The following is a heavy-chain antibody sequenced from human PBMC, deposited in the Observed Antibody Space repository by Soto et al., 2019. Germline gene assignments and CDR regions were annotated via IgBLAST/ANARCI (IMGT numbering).Heavy chain of an antibody. CDR1: GFTFSTYW. J-gene: IGHJ6*02. CDR2: INSDGSTT. Sequence: EVQLVESGGGLVQPGGSLRLSCAASGFTFSTYWMHWVRQAPGKGLVWVSRINSDGSTTHYADSVKGRFSISRDNAKNTLYLQMNSLRAEDTAVYYCARDAYYDMGVWGQGTTVTVSS. CDR3: ARDAYYDMGV. V-gene: IGHV3-74*01.